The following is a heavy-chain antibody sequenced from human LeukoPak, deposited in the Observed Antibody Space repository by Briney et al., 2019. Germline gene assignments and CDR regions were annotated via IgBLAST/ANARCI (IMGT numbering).Heavy chain of an antibody. J-gene: IGHJ4*02. D-gene: IGHD2-15*01. V-gene: IGHV3-53*01. CDR2: IYSGGKT. Sequence: GGSLRLSCTVSGFTVSSNSWSWVRQAPGKGLEWVSFIYSGGKTHSLDSVKGRFTISRDNSKNTLYLQMSSLRAEDTAIYYCARRAGEYSHPYDYWGQGTLVTVSS. CDR1: GFTVSSNS. CDR3: ARRAGEYSHPYDY.